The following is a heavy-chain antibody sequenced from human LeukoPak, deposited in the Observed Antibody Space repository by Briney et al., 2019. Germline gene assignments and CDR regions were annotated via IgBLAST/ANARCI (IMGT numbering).Heavy chain of an antibody. J-gene: IGHJ5*02. D-gene: IGHD4-17*01. Sequence: GGSLRLSCAASGFTFSSYGMHWVRQAPGEGLEWVAVISYDGSNKYYADSVKGRFTISRDNSKNTLYLQMNSLRAEDTAVYYCAKDPYDDYVSGNWFDPWGQGTLVTVSS. V-gene: IGHV3-30*18. CDR3: AKDPYDDYVSGNWFDP. CDR2: ISYDGSNK. CDR1: GFTFSSYG.